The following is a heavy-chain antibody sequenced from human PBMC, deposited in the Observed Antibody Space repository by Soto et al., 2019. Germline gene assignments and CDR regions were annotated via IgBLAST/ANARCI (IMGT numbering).Heavy chain of an antibody. CDR1: GYTFTSYG. D-gene: IGHD3-16*01. CDR3: ARGFPAGGRYYYYYYYMDV. V-gene: IGHV1-18*01. J-gene: IGHJ6*03. Sequence: ASVKVSCKASGYTFTSYGISWVRQAPGQGLEWMGWISAYNGNTTYAQKLKGRVTMTTDTSTSTAYMELRSLRSDDTAVYYCARGFPAGGRYYYYYYYMDVWGKGTTVTVSS. CDR2: ISAYNGNT.